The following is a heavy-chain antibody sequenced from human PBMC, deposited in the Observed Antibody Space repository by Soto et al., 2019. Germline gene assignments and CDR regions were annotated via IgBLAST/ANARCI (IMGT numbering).Heavy chain of an antibody. CDR1: GFSLSTSGVG. Sequence: QITLKESGPTLVNPTQTLTLTCTFSGFSLSTSGVGVGWIRQPPGKALQWLALIYWDDDKRYGPSLKSRLTTTKDTANNQVVLTMTNMDPVNTAKYYGADRRGYCSGSYPFDYWGQGTLVTVSS. CDR2: IYWDDDK. V-gene: IGHV2-5*05. CDR3: ADRRGYCSGSYPFDY. D-gene: IGHD3-10*01. J-gene: IGHJ4*02.